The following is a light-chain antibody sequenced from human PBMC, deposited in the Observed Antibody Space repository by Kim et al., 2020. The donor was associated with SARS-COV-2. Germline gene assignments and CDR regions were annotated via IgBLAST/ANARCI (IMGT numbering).Light chain of an antibody. J-gene: IGLJ3*02. Sequence: ELTQPPSASGTPGQRVTISCSGSSSNIGSNTVNWYQQLPGTAPKLLIYSNNQRSSGVPDRFSGSKSGTSASLAISGLQSEDEADYYCAAWDDSLNAWVFGGGTQLTVL. CDR1: SSNIGSNT. V-gene: IGLV1-44*01. CDR2: SNN. CDR3: AAWDDSLNAWV.